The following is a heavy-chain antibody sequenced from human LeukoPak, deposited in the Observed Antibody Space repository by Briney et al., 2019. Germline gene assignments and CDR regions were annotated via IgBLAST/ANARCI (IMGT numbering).Heavy chain of an antibody. Sequence: VASVKVSCKASGYTLTSYDINWVPQTTGQGLEWRGWMNPNSGNTGYAQKFQGRVTMTRNTSISTAYMELSSLRSEATAVYYCARELRAGYDFWSGSYYYYYMDVWGKGTTVTVSS. J-gene: IGHJ6*03. CDR3: ARELRAGYDFWSGSYYYYYMDV. CDR2: MNPNSGNT. V-gene: IGHV1-8*01. CDR1: GYTLTSYD. D-gene: IGHD3-3*01.